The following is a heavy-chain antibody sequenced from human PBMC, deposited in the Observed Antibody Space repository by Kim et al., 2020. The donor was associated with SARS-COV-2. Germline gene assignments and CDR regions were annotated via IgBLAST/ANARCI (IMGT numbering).Heavy chain of an antibody. D-gene: IGHD3-3*01. Sequence: SVKVSCKASGGTFSSYAISWVRQAPGQGLEWMGRIIPILGIANYAQKFQGRVTITADKSTSTAYMELSSLRSEDTAVYYCARERADFWSGYYATPYYYGMDVWGQGTTVTVSS. CDR1: GGTFSSYA. V-gene: IGHV1-69*04. CDR3: ARERADFWSGYYATPYYYGMDV. J-gene: IGHJ6*02. CDR2: IIPILGIA.